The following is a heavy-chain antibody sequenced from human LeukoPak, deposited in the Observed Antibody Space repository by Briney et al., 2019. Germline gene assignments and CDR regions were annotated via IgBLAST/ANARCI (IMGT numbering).Heavy chain of an antibody. D-gene: IGHD4-11*01. CDR1: GFTFGSYG. J-gene: IGHJ6*03. V-gene: IGHV3-30*19. Sequence: GSLRLSCAASGFTFGSYGMHWVRQAPGKGLEGVAVISYDGGNKYYADSVRGRFTISRDNSKNTLCLQMNSLRAEDTAVYYCARTYYSDYPYYYYMDVWGKGTTVTVSS. CDR3: ARTYYSDYPYYYYMDV. CDR2: ISYDGGNK.